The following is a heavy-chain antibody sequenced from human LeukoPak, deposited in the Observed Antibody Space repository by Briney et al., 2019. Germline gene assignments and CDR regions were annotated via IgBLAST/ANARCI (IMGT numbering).Heavy chain of an antibody. CDR3: ARQGRFSYFGMDV. D-gene: IGHD3-3*01. CDR2: IYYSGST. Sequence: PSETLSLTCTVSGGSISSYYWSWIRQPPGKGLEWIGYIYYSGSTNYNPSLKSRVTISVDTSKNQFSLKLTSLTAADTAVYYCARQGRFSYFGMDVWGQGTTVTVSS. J-gene: IGHJ6*02. CDR1: GGSISSYY. V-gene: IGHV4-59*08.